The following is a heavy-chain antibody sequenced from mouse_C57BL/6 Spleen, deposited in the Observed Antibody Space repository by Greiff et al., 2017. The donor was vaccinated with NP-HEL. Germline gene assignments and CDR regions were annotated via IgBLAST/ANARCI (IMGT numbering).Heavy chain of an antibody. Sequence: EVKLMESGTVLARPGASVKMSCKTSGYTFTSYWMHWVKQRPGQGLEWIGAIYPGNSDTSYNQKFKGKAKLTAVTSASTAYMELSSLTNEDSAVYYCTRGGIYYDYDRFAYWGQGTLVTVSA. D-gene: IGHD2-4*01. CDR3: TRGGIYYDYDRFAY. J-gene: IGHJ3*01. CDR1: GYTFTSYW. V-gene: IGHV1-5*01. CDR2: IYPGNSDT.